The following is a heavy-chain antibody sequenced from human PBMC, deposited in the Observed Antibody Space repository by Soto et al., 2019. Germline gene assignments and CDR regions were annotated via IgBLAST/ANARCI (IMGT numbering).Heavy chain of an antibody. CDR3: AHRLLLWFGGMDAFDV. D-gene: IGHD3-10*01. CDR1: GFSLSTSGVG. CDR2: IYWDDDK. Sequence: QITLKESGPRLVKPTQTLTLTCTFSGFSLSTSGVGVGWIRQPPGKALEWLALIYWDDDKRYSPSLKSRLTITKDTSKNQVVLTMTNMDPMDTATYYCAHRLLLWFGGMDAFDVWGQGTMVTVSS. J-gene: IGHJ3*01. V-gene: IGHV2-5*02.